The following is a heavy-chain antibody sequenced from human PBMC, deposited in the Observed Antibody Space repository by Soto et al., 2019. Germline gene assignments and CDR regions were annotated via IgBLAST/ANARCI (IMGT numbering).Heavy chain of an antibody. CDR2: IYYSGST. CDR1: GGSISSSSYY. V-gene: IGHV4-39*01. CDR3: GGRVREVYGFGFDY. J-gene: IGHJ4*02. Sequence: PSETLSLTCTVSGGSISSSSYYWGWIRQPPGKGLEWIGSIYYSGSTYYNPSLKSRVTISVDTSKNQFSLKLSSVTAADTAVYYCGGRVREVYGFGFDYWGQGTLVTVSS. D-gene: IGHD3-10*01.